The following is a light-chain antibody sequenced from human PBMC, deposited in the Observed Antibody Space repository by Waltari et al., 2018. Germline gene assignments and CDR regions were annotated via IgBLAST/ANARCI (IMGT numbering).Light chain of an antibody. V-gene: IGKV3-11*01. CDR1: QSVSTY. CDR2: DAS. J-gene: IGKJ5*01. Sequence: EIVLTQSPVTLSLSPGERATLSCRASQSVSTYLAWYQQKPVHPPRLLIYDASNRATGIPARFSGSGSGTDFTLTISSLEPEDFAVYYCQQRHTWVTFGQGTRLEIK. CDR3: QQRHTWVT.